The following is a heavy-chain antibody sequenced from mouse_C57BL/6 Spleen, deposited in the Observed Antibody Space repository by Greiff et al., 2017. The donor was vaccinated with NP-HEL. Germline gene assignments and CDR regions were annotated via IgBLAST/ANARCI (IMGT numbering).Heavy chain of an antibody. D-gene: IGHD1-1*01. J-gene: IGHJ2*01. Sequence: EVQLQESGPELVKPGASVKISCKASGYSFTDYNMNWVKPSNGTSLEWIGVINPNYGTTSYNQKFKGKATLTVDQSSSTAYMQLNSLTSEDSAVYYCARGRITTVVATNYFDYWGQGTTLTVSS. CDR2: INPNYGTT. CDR1: GYSFTDYN. V-gene: IGHV1-39*01. CDR3: ARGRITTVVATNYFDY.